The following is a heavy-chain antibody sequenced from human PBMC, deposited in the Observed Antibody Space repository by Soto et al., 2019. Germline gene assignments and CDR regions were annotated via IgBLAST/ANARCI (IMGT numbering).Heavy chain of an antibody. Sequence: SETLSLTCAVYGGSFSGYYWSSIRQPPGKGLEWIGETNHSGSTNYNPSLKSRVTISVDTSKNQFSLKLSSVTAADTAVYYCARGGGSYSRGFDYWGQGTLVTVSS. CDR2: TNHSGST. CDR3: ARGGGSYSRGFDY. V-gene: IGHV4-34*01. CDR1: GGSFSGYY. J-gene: IGHJ4*02. D-gene: IGHD1-26*01.